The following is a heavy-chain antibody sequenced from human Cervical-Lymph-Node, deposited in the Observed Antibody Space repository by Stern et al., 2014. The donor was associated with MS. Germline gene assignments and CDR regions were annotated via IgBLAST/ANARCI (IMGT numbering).Heavy chain of an antibody. CDR1: GFTFSSYS. D-gene: IGHD4-17*01. CDR2: ISGNGAYI. J-gene: IGHJ4*02. CDR3: ARSGTVTTKFDF. Sequence: EVQLVESGGGLVKPGGSLRLSCAASGFTFSSYSMHWVRQAPGKGLEWVSSISGNGAYIYYTESLKGQFTISRDNTKDSLYLQMNSLRAEDTAVYYCARSGTVTTKFDFWGQGTLVTVSS. V-gene: IGHV3-21*01.